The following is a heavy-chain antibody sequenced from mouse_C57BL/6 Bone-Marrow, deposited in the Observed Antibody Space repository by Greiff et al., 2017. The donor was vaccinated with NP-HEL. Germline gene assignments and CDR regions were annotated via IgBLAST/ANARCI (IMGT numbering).Heavy chain of an antibody. V-gene: IGHV1-81*01. D-gene: IGHD1-1*01. CDR3: ARGYYGSRSRAMDY. CDR2: IYPRSGNT. J-gene: IGHJ4*01. CDR1: GYTFTSYG. Sequence: QVQLQQSGAELARPGASVKLSCKASGYTFTSYGISWVKQRTGQGLEWIGEIYPRSGNTYYNEKFKGKATLTADKSSSTAYMELRSLTSEDSAVYFCARGYYGSRSRAMDYWGQGTSVTVSS.